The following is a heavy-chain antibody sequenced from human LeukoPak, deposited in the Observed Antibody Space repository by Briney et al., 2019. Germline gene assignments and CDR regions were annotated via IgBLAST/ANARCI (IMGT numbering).Heavy chain of an antibody. CDR3: ARGGNLHDAFDI. V-gene: IGHV4-61*02. J-gene: IGHJ3*02. Sequence: SETLSLTCTVSGGSISSGSYYWSWIRQPAGKGLEWIGRIYTSGSTNYNPSLKSRVTISVDTSKNQFSLKLSSVTAADTAAYYCARGGNLHDAFDIWGQGTMVTVS. D-gene: IGHD6-25*01. CDR1: GGSISSGSYY. CDR2: IYTSGST.